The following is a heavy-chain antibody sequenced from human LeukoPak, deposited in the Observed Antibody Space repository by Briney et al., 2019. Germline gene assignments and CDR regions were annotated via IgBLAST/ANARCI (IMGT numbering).Heavy chain of an antibody. CDR2: IYYSGST. Sequence: SETLSLTCTVSGGYISSSSYYWGWIRQPPGKGLEWFGSIYYSGSTYYNPSLKSRVTISVDTSKNQFSLNLSSVTAADTAVYYCARQGRVGYDFWSGYYFDYWGQGTLVTVSS. J-gene: IGHJ4*02. CDR1: GGYISSSSYY. V-gene: IGHV4-39*01. CDR3: ARQGRVGYDFWSGYYFDY. D-gene: IGHD3-3*01.